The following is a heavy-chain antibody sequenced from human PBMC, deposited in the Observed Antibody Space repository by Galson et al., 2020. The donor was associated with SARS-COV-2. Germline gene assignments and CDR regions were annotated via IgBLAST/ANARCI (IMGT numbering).Heavy chain of an antibody. J-gene: IGHJ5*02. D-gene: IGHD2-15*01. CDR2: NYWDDDK. Sequence: SGPTLAKPKQTLTLTCTFSGLSLSTSRVGVGWFRQPPGEALEWLALNYWDDDKRYSPSLKSRLIITKDTSKNQAVLTVTNMDPVDTATYYCAHRLTVVGNNGFDPWGQGTLVTVSS. CDR3: AHRLTVVGNNGFDP. V-gene: IGHV2-5*02. CDR1: GLSLSTSRVG.